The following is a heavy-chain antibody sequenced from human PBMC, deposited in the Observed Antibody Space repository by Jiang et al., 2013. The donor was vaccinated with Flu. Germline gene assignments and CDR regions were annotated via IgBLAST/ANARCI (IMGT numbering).Heavy chain of an antibody. CDR3: ARDTSAAETSWWLDP. D-gene: IGHD6-13*01. V-gene: IGHV1-46*01. Sequence: SGAEVKKPGASVRVSCKASGYSFPSHYMHWVRQAPGQGLEWMAIINPNNGGTNYAQQFQGRVTLTRDTSTSTVYMELNDLRSEDTAVYYCARDTSAAETSWWLDPWGPGNPWSPSPQ. CDR1: GYSFPSHY. CDR2: INPNNGGT. J-gene: IGHJ5*02.